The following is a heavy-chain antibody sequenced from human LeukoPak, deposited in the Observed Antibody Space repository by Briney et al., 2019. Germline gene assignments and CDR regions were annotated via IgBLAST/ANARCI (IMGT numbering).Heavy chain of an antibody. Sequence: ASETLSLTCTVSGGSISSGGYYWSWTRQHPGKGLEWIGYIYYSGSTYYNPSLKSRVTISVDTSKNQFSLKLSSVTAADTAVYYCAGALRGTQSYFDYWGQGTLVTVSS. CDR1: GGSISSGGYY. V-gene: IGHV4-31*03. J-gene: IGHJ4*02. CDR3: AGALRGTQSYFDY. CDR2: IYYSGST.